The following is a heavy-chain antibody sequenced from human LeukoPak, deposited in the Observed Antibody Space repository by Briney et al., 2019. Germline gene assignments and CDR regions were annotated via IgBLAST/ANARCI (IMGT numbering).Heavy chain of an antibody. CDR2: IYTSGST. V-gene: IGHV4-61*02. CDR3: ARDLYYYDSSGYYLWGFDI. Sequence: SETLSLTCTVSGGSIRSGSYYWSWIRQPAGKGLEWIGRIYTSGSTNYNPSLKSRVTISVDTSKNQFSLKLSSVTAADTAVYYCARDLYYYDSSGYYLWGFDIWGQGTMVTVPS. D-gene: IGHD3-22*01. J-gene: IGHJ3*02. CDR1: GGSIRSGSYY.